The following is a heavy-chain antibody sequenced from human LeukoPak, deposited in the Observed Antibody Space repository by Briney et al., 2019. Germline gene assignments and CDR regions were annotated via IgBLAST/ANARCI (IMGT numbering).Heavy chain of an antibody. D-gene: IGHD3-22*01. CDR2: ISYDGSNK. J-gene: IGHJ6*02. Sequence: GRSLRLSCAASGLTFSSYGMHWVRQAPGKGLEWVAVISYDGSNKYHADSVKGRFTISRDNSKNTLYLQMNSLRAEDTAVYYCAKEGYYYDSSGYNYYYGMDVWGQGTTVTVSS. CDR1: GLTFSSYG. V-gene: IGHV3-30*18. CDR3: AKEGYYYDSSGYNYYYGMDV.